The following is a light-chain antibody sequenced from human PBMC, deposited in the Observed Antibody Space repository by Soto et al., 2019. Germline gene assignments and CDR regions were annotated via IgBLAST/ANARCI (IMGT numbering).Light chain of an antibody. CDR2: DVA. CDR3: VSYTSGPTNV. J-gene: IGLJ1*01. CDR1: SSDVGGSNF. V-gene: IGLV2-14*03. Sequence: QSVLTQPASVSDSPGQSITISCTGTSSDVGGSNFVSWYQQHPGKPPKLIIYDVANRPSGVSNRFSGSKSGSTASLIISRLQTEDEADYSCVSYTSGPTNVFGPGTKVTVL.